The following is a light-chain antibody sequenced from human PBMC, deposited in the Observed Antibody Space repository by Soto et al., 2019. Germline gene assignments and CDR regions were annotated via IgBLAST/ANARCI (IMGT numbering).Light chain of an antibody. CDR3: QQSGSLFL. CDR2: GAS. J-gene: IGKJ2*01. V-gene: IGKV3-20*01. CDR1: QSVSSSY. Sequence: EIVLTQSPGTLSLSPGERATLSCRASQSVSSSYLAWYQQKPGQAPWLLIYGASSRATGIPDRFSGSGSVTDFTLTISRLEPEDFAVYYCQQSGSLFLFGQGTKLEIK.